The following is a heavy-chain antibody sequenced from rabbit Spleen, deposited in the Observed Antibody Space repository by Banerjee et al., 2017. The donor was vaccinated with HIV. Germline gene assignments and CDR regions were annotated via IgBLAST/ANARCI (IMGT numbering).Heavy chain of an antibody. D-gene: IGHD8-1*01. CDR3: ARDGTGGSYFAL. Sequence: QSLEESGGELVKPGASLTLTCTASGFSFSSSYYMCWVRQAPGKGLEWIGCIYTGSSGSSYYSSWAKVRFSISKSSSTTVTLQMTSLTAADTASYFCARDGTGGSYFALWGPGNLVTVS. V-gene: IGHV1S40*01. CDR1: GFSFSSSYY. CDR2: IYTGSSGSS. J-gene: IGHJ4*01.